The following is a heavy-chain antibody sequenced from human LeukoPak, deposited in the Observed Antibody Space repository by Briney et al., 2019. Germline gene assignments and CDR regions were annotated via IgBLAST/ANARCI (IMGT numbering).Heavy chain of an antibody. D-gene: IGHD6-19*01. Sequence: ASVKVSCKASGYTFTSYAMQWVRQAPGQRLEWMGWINAGNGNTKYSQKFQGRVTITRNASASTAYMELSSLRSEDTAVYYCATRIAVAGVFDYWGQGTLVTVSS. CDR2: INAGNGNT. CDR1: GYTFTSYA. J-gene: IGHJ4*02. CDR3: ATRIAVAGVFDY. V-gene: IGHV1-3*01.